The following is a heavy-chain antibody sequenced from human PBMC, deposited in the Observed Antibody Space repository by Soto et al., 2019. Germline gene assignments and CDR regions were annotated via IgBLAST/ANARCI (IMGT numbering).Heavy chain of an antibody. V-gene: IGHV3-23*01. CDR1: GFTFSNYG. D-gene: IGHD3-9*01. CDR2: ISGSGGST. Sequence: EVQLLESGGGLVQPGGSLRLSCAASGFTFSNYGMSWVRQAPGKGLEWVSAISGSGGSTYYADSVKGRFTISRDNSKNTLYLQMNSLRAEDTAVYYCAKATYYDILTGHSDAFDIWGQGTMVTVSS. J-gene: IGHJ3*02. CDR3: AKATYYDILTGHSDAFDI.